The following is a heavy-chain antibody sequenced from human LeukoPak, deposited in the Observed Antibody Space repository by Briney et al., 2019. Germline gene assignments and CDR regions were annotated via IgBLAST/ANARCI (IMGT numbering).Heavy chain of an antibody. Sequence: SETLSLTCTVSGGSISSYYWSWIRQPPGKGLEWIEYIYYSGSTNYNPSLKSRVTISVDTSKNQFSLKLSSVTAADTAVYYCAREIGPGPNWFDPWGQGTLVTVSS. V-gene: IGHV4-59*01. D-gene: IGHD1-14*01. CDR3: AREIGPGPNWFDP. CDR2: IYYSGST. CDR1: GGSISSYY. J-gene: IGHJ5*02.